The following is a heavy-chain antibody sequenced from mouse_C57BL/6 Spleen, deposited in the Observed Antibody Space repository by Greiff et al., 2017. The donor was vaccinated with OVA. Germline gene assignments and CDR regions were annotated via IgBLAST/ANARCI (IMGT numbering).Heavy chain of an antibody. J-gene: IGHJ4*01. CDR2: IRNKANGYTT. Sequence: EVHLVESGGGLVQPGGSLSLSCAASGFTFTDYYMSWVRQPPGKALEWLGFIRNKANGYTTEYSASVKGRFTISRDNSQSILYLQMNALRAEDSATYYCARSYYSPRYAMDYWGQGTSVTVSS. CDR3: ARSYYSPRYAMDY. D-gene: IGHD2-12*01. V-gene: IGHV7-3*01. CDR1: GFTFTDYY.